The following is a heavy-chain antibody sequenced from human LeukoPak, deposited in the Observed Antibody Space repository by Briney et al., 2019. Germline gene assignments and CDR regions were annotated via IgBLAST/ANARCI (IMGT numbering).Heavy chain of an antibody. CDR1: GYIFTSYD. CDR3: ARGGTYLPFGY. CDR2: MNANSGDT. Sequence: GASVTVSCKASGYIFTSYDINWVRQATGQGPEWMGWMNANSGDTGYAQKFQGRVTMTRNTSISTAYMELSSLRSEDTAIYYCARGGTYLPFGYWGQGTLVIVSS. V-gene: IGHV1-8*01. J-gene: IGHJ4*02. D-gene: IGHD3-10*01.